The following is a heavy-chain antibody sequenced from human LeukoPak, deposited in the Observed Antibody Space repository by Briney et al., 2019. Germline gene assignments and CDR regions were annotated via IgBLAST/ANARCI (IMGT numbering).Heavy chain of an antibody. D-gene: IGHD5-24*01. V-gene: IGHV3-30-3*01. J-gene: IGHJ4*02. CDR1: GGTFSSYA. Sequence: SCKASGGTFSSYAMHWVRQAPGKGLEWVAVISYDGSNKYYADSVKGRFTISRDNSKNTLYLQMNSLRAEDTAVYYCATRDGYNFGPFDYWGQGTLVTVSS. CDR2: ISYDGSNK. CDR3: ATRDGYNFGPFDY.